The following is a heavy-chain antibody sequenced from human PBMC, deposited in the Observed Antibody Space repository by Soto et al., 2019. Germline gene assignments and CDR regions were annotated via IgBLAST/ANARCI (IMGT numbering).Heavy chain of an antibody. V-gene: IGHV1-2*04. D-gene: IGHD3-10*01. Sequence: GASVKVSCKASGYTFTGYYMHWVRQAPGQGLEWMGWINPNSGGTNYAQKFQGWVTMTRDTSISTAYMELSRLRSDDTAVYYCARGGFYWPIGVGDDAFDIWGRGTMVTVSS. CDR2: INPNSGGT. CDR1: GYTFTGYY. CDR3: ARGGFYWPIGVGDDAFDI. J-gene: IGHJ3*02.